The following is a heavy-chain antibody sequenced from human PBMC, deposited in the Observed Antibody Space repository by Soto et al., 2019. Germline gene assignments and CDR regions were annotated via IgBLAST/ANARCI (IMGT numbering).Heavy chain of an antibody. CDR3: ARHRARNWFDP. V-gene: IGHV4-39*01. D-gene: IGHD6-6*01. CDR2: IYYSGST. J-gene: IGHJ5*02. CDR1: GCSISSSSYY. Sequence: LSLTCIVSGCSISSSSYYWGWIRQPPGKVLEWIGSIYYSGSTYYNPSLKSRVTISVDTSKNQFSLKLSSVTAADTAVFYCARHRARNWFDPWGQGTLVTVSS.